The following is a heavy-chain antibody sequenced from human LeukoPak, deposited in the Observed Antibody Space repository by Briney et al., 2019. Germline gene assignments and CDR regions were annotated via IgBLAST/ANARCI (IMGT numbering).Heavy chain of an antibody. CDR1: GYTFTGYY. J-gene: IGHJ4*02. V-gene: IGHV1-2*02. CDR2: INPNSSVT. D-gene: IGHD4-23*01. Sequence: ASVKVSCKTSGYTFTGYYMHWVRQAPGQGLEWMGWINPNSSVTNYAQRFQGRVTMTRDTSISAAYMELRWLTSDDTAVYYCARERGGNSPFDSWGQGTLVTVSS. CDR3: ARERGGNSPFDS.